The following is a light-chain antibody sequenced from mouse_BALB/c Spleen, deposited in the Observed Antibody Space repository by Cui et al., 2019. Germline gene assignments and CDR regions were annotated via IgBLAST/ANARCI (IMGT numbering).Light chain of an antibody. CDR2: YTS. V-gene: IGKV10-96*01. Sequence: DIQMTQTTSSRSASLGDRVTISCRASQDISNYLTWYQHKPDRSVKLLIYYTSRLQSGVPSRFSGSGSGTDYSLTISNLEHEDIATYFCQQYNTLYTFGGGTKLEIK. CDR3: QQYNTLYT. J-gene: IGKJ2*01. CDR1: QDISNY.